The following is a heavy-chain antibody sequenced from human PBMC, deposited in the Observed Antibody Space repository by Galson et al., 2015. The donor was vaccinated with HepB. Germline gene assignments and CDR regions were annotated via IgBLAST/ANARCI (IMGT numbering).Heavy chain of an antibody. Sequence: PALVKPTQTLSLTCSFSGFSLNTPGMGVGWIRQPPGKALEWIALIFWDDDRRYNSSLKTRLTITKDTSRNQVVLTLTNMDPLDTATYYCAHYTSSSQSYYLDSWGHRTLVTVSS. V-gene: IGHV2-5*02. CDR2: IFWDDDR. J-gene: IGHJ4*01. CDR3: AHYTSSSQSYYLDS. D-gene: IGHD6-6*01. CDR1: GFSLNTPGMG.